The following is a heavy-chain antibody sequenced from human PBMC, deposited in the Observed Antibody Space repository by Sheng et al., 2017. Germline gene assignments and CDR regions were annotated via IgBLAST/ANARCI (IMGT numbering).Heavy chain of an antibody. CDR2: ISDTGDRT. CDR3: AKDQGANFPDY. V-gene: IGHV3-23*04. Sequence: EVHLVESGGGLVQPGGTLRLSCAASGFTFSTYGNELGPPGSREGLEWVSAISDTGDRTYYADSVKGRFHRLQRQFQEQLNLQNEQPESRGQAVYYCAKDQGANFPDYWGQGTLVTVSS. CDR1: GFTFSTYG. J-gene: IGHJ4*02. D-gene: IGHD7-27*01.